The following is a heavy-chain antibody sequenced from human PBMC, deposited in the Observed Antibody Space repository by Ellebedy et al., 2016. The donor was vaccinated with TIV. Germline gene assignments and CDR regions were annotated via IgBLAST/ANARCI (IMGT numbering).Heavy chain of an antibody. J-gene: IGHJ4*02. V-gene: IGHV3-48*04. Sequence: GESLKISCSASGFTFSSYSMNWVRQAPGKGLEWISYISNGGSIVNYADSVQGRFTISRDDAKNSLYLQMNSLRAEDTAVYHCAREAGYSSTWPFDSWGQGTLVTVSS. CDR1: GFTFSSYS. CDR2: ISNGGSIV. D-gene: IGHD6-13*01. CDR3: AREAGYSSTWPFDS.